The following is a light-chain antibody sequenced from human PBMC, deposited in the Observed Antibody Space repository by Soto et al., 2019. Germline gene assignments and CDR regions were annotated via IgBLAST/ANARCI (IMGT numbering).Light chain of an antibody. V-gene: IGKV4-1*01. CDR1: QSVLYSYNNKNY. CDR2: WAS. J-gene: IGKJ1*01. CDR3: HQYHSSPWT. Sequence: VMTQSPDSLAVSLGERATINCKSSQSVLYSYNNKNYLAWYQQKPGQPPKLLIYWASTRDSGLPDRFGGSGSETDFTLTNSSLQAEDVAVYFCHQYHSSPWTFSQGTKVEIK.